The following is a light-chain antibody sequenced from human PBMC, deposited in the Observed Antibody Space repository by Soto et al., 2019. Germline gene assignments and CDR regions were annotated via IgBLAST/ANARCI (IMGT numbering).Light chain of an antibody. Sequence: QSVLTQPPSVSGAPGQRVTISCTGSSSNIGAGYDVHWYQQLPGTAPKLLIYGNSNRPSGVPDRFSGSKSGTSASLAITGLQAEDEPDYYCQSYDSSLRVFGGGTKLTV. V-gene: IGLV1-40*01. J-gene: IGLJ2*01. CDR2: GNS. CDR1: SSNIGAGYD. CDR3: QSYDSSLRV.